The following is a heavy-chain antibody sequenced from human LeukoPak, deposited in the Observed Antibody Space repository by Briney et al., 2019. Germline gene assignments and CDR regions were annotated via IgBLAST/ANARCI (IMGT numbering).Heavy chain of an antibody. V-gene: IGHV3-23*01. D-gene: IGHD4-11*01. CDR2: ISGSGGST. J-gene: IGHJ4*02. CDR1: GFTFSSHA. CDR3: AKQSGENSNYDY. Sequence: PGASLRLSCAASGFTFSSHAMSWVRQAPGKGLEWVSAISGSGGSTYYADSVKGRFTISRDNSKNTLYLQMNSLRAEDTAVYYCAKQSGENSNYDYWGQGTLVTVSS.